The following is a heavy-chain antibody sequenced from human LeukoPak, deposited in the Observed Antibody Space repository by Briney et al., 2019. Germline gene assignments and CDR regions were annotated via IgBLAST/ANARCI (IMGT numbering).Heavy chain of an antibody. D-gene: IGHD5-12*01. Sequence: GRSLRLSCAASGFTFSSYGMHWVRQAPGKGLEWVAVIWYGGSNKYYADSVKGRFTISRDDSKNTLYLQMNSLRAEDTAVYYCAKGSGWLPDYWGQGTLVTVSS. CDR3: AKGSGWLPDY. J-gene: IGHJ4*02. V-gene: IGHV3-30*18. CDR2: IWYGGSNK. CDR1: GFTFSSYG.